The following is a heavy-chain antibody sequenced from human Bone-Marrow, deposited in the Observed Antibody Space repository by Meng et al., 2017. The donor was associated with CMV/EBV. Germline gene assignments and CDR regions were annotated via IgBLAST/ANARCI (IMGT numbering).Heavy chain of an antibody. D-gene: IGHD2-2*01. V-gene: IGHV3-21*01. CDR1: GFTFSSYS. J-gene: IGHJ5*02. Sequence: GGSLRLSCAASGFTFSSYSMNWVRQAPGKGLEWVSSISSSSSYIYYADSVKGRFTISRDNAKNSLYLQTNSLRAEDTAVYYCARDRLRGVVVPAATLNWFDPWGQGTLVTVSS. CDR3: ARDRLRGVVVPAATLNWFDP. CDR2: ISSSSSYI.